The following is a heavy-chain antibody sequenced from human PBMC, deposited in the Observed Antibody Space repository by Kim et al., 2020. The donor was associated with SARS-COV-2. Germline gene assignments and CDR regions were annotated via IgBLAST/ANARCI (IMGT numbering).Heavy chain of an antibody. D-gene: IGHD1-1*01. CDR1: GFTFSSYA. J-gene: IGHJ4*02. V-gene: IGHV3-23*01. Sequence: GGSLRLSCAASGFTFSSYAMSWVRQAPGKGPEWVSLVSGSGGSTYHADSVKGRFAISRDNSKKTLYLQMNSLRAEDTALYYCAKGARNNWSFFDYCGQG. CDR2: VSGSGGST. CDR3: AKGARNNWSFFDY.